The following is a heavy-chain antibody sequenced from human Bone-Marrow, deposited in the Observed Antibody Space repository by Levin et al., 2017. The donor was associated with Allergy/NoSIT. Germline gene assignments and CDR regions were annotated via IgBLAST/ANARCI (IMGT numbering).Heavy chain of an antibody. D-gene: IGHD6-6*01. Sequence: GESLKISCAASGFTFSSYAMSWVRQAPGKGLEWVSAISGSGGSTYYADSVKGRFTISRDNSKNTLYLQMNSLRAEDTAVYYCAKVAYSSSSGPPRDYWGQGTLVTVSS. CDR1: GFTFSSYA. V-gene: IGHV3-23*01. CDR2: ISGSGGST. J-gene: IGHJ4*02. CDR3: AKVAYSSSSGPPRDY.